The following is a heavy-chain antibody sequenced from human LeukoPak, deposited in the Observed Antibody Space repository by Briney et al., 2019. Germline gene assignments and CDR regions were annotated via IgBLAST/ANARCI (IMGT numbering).Heavy chain of an antibody. CDR2: ISVYNGNT. J-gene: IGHJ5*02. Sequence: ASVKVSCKASGYTFTSYGISWVRQAPGQGLEWMGWISVYNGNTNYAQKLQGRVTMTTDTSTSTAYMELRSLRSDDTAVYYCAREYIYDFWSGYPNWFDPWGQGTLVTVSS. D-gene: IGHD3-3*01. CDR1: GYTFTSYG. CDR3: AREYIYDFWSGYPNWFDP. V-gene: IGHV1-18*01.